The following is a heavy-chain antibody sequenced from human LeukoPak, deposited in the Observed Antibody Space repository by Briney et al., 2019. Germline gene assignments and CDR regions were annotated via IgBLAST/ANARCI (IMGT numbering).Heavy chain of an antibody. V-gene: IGHV4-34*01. CDR1: GGSFSGYY. J-gene: IGHJ4*02. CDR2: INHSGST. Sequence: SETLSLTCAVYGGSFSGYYWSWIRQPPGKGLEWIGEINHSGSTNYNPSLKSRVTISVDTSKNQFSLKLSSVTAADTAVYYCARGRGDYWGQGTQVTVSS. CDR3: ARGRGDY.